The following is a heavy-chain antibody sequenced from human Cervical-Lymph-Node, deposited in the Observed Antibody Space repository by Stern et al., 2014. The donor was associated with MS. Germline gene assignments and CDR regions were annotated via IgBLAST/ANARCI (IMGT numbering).Heavy chain of an antibody. CDR1: GFTFSSFV. J-gene: IGHJ4*02. CDR3: ARERSTYSSGFFFDF. D-gene: IGHD2-8*02. CDR2: IADSVTDA. V-gene: IGHV3-23*04. Sequence: EVQLVESGGALVQPGGSLRLSCAASGFTFSSFVMNWVRQAPGKGLEWVATIADSVTDANYADSVRGRFTISRDNSKDTLYLQLNSLKVEDTAVYFCARERSTYSSGFFFDFWGQGTLVTVSA.